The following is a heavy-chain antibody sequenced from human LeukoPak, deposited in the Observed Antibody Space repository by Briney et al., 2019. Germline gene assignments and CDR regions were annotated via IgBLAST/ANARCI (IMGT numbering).Heavy chain of an antibody. CDR1: GGSISSGGYY. CDR2: ISYSGST. Sequence: TLSLTCTVSGGSISSGGYYWNWIRQHPGKGLEWIGYISYSGSTHYNPSLKSRLTISVDTSKNQFSLKLSSVTAADTAAYYCARGSLDFDYWGQGTLVTVSS. V-gene: IGHV4-31*03. J-gene: IGHJ4*02. CDR3: ARGSLDFDY.